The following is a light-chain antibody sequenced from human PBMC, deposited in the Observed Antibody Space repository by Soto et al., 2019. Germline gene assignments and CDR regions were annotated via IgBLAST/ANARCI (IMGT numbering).Light chain of an antibody. V-gene: IGKV3-20*01. CDR1: QTLRRTY. CDR2: GAP. CDR3: QQYNTWPLWR. Sequence: IGLMQPARSLSLKQGERATHGCRVIQTLRRTYIAWYQQKPGQAPRVLIYGAPKRATGIPDRFSGSGSGTDFSLTISRLEPEDFAVYYCQQYNTWPLWRFGPGTKVDIK. J-gene: IGKJ1*01.